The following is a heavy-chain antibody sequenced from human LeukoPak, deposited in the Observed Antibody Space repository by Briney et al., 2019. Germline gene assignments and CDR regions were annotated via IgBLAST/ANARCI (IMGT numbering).Heavy chain of an antibody. V-gene: IGHV3-23*01. CDR2: ISGSGGST. Sequence: GGSLRLSCASSGFTFRSYAMSWVRQASGKGLEWVSAISGSGGSTYYADSVKGRFTIHRDNSKNTLYLQKNSLRAEDTAVYYCAKDRDDLGYCSGGSCSGFDYWGQGTLVTVSS. D-gene: IGHD2-15*01. CDR3: AKDRDDLGYCSGGSCSGFDY. CDR1: GFTFRSYA. J-gene: IGHJ4*02.